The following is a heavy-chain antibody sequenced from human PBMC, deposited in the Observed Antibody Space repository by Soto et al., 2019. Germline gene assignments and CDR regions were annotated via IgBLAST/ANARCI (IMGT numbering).Heavy chain of an antibody. D-gene: IGHD5-12*01. CDR1: GFTFDDYA. CDR3: AKDKGYRASYYYYYMDV. Sequence: EVQLVESGGGLVQPGRSLRLSCAASGFTFDDYAMHWVRQAPGKGLEWVSGISWNSGSIGYADSVKGRFTISRDNAKNSLYLQMNSLRAEDTDLYYCAKDKGYRASYYYYYMDVWGKGTTVTVSS. V-gene: IGHV3-9*01. J-gene: IGHJ6*03. CDR2: ISWNSGSI.